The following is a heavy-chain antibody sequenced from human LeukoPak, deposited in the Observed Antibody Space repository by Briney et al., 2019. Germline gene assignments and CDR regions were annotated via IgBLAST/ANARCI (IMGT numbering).Heavy chain of an antibody. CDR3: ARGDKKENLSGPSGYFDP. Sequence: ASVKVSCKASGYIFSGYHIHWVRQASGQGLEWMGWINPNTGGTNFAPKFHGRVSMTRDTSLSTAYMELSSLRSDDTAVYYCARGDKKENLSGPSGYFDPWGQGSLVTVSS. CDR1: GYIFSGYH. D-gene: IGHD3-10*01. CDR2: INPNTGGT. V-gene: IGHV1-2*02. J-gene: IGHJ5*02.